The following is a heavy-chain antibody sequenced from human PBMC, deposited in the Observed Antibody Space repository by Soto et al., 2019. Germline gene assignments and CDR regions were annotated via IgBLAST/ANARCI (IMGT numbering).Heavy chain of an antibody. Sequence: PGGSLRLSCAASGFTFSSYAMSWVRQAPGKGLEWVSAISGSGGSTYYADSVKGRFTISRDNSKNTLYLQMNSLRAEDTAVYYCAKDHYYDILTGYPYYFDYWGQGTLVTVSS. CDR1: GFTFSSYA. CDR3: AKDHYYDILTGYPYYFDY. J-gene: IGHJ4*02. V-gene: IGHV3-23*01. CDR2: ISGSGGST. D-gene: IGHD3-9*01.